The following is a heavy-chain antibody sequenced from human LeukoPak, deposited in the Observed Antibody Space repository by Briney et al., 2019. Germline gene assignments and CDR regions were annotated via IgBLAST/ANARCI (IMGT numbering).Heavy chain of an antibody. V-gene: IGHV4-38-2*02. D-gene: IGHD6-19*01. CDR1: GFSITSGYY. J-gene: IGHJ5*02. Sequence: SGTLSLTCTVSGFSITSGYYWGWVRQSPGKGLEWIGSTSHTGSTYYNPSLKSRVTISVDTSKNQFSLKLSSVTAADTAVYYCARDLLIAVYNWFDPWGQGTLVTVSS. CDR2: TSHTGST. CDR3: ARDLLIAVYNWFDP.